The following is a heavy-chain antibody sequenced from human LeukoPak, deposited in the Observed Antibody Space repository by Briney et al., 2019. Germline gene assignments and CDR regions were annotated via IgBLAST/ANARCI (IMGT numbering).Heavy chain of an antibody. V-gene: IGHV4-34*01. D-gene: IGHD5-24*01. CDR3: ARGSEMYGMDV. J-gene: IGHJ6*02. CDR1: GGSFSGYY. CDR2: INHSGST. Sequence: SETLSLTCAVYGGSFSGYYWSWLRQPPGKGLEWIGEINHSGSTNYNPSLKSRVTISVDTSKNQFSLKLSSVTAADTAVYYCARGSEMYGMDVWGQGTTVTVSS.